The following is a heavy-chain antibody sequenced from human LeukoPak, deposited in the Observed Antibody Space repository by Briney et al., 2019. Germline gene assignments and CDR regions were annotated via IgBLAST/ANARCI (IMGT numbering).Heavy chain of an antibody. J-gene: IGHJ4*02. D-gene: IGHD6-13*01. Sequence: GGSLRLSCAASGFTFSSYAMSWVRQAPGKGLEWVSAISGSGGSIYYADSVKGRFTISRDNSKNTLYLQMNSLRAEDTAVYYCANPYMAAAGTGYWGQGTLVTVSS. CDR2: ISGSGGSI. CDR1: GFTFSSYA. V-gene: IGHV3-23*01. CDR3: ANPYMAAAGTGY.